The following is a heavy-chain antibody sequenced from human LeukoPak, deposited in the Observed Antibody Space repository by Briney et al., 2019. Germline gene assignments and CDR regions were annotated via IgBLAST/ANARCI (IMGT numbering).Heavy chain of an antibody. V-gene: IGHV4-61*02. CDR1: GGSISSGSYY. J-gene: IGHJ6*03. Sequence: SETLSLTCTVSGGSISSGSYYWSWIRQPAGKGLEWIGRMSSSGSTNYNPSLKSRVTISVDTSKNQFSLKLRSVTAADTAVYYCARGKRLRTSYDSGSYLGYYYYYMDVWGKGTTVTISS. D-gene: IGHD3-10*01. CDR3: ARGKRLRTSYDSGSYLGYYYYYMDV. CDR2: MSSSGST.